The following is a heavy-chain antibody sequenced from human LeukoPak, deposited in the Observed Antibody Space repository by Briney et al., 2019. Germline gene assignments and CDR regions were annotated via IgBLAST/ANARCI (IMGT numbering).Heavy chain of an antibody. CDR1: GFTFSSYE. V-gene: IGHV3-30*02. CDR3: AKDPGAHYYGSGSYRRGSYFDY. CDR2: IRYDGSNK. D-gene: IGHD3-10*01. J-gene: IGHJ4*02. Sequence: PGGSLRLSCAASGFTFSSYEMNWVRQAPGKGLEWVAFIRYDGSNKYYADSVKGRFTISRDNSKNTLYLQMNSLRDEDTAVYYCAKDPGAHYYGSGSYRRGSYFDYWGQGTLVTVSS.